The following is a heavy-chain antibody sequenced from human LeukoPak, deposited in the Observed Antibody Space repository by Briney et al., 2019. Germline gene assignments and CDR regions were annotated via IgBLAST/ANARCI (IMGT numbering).Heavy chain of an antibody. CDR2: IITSGAIT. V-gene: IGHV3-23*01. D-gene: IGHD6-6*01. J-gene: IGHJ3*01. CDR3: AKIVRRAFDV. CDR1: GFTFSHYD. Sequence: GGSLRLSCAASGFTFSHYDMSWVRQAPGKGLEWVSGIITSGAITYYADSVKGRFTISRDNSKNTLYLQMNSLRAEDTALYYCAKIVRRAFDVWGQGTMVTVSS.